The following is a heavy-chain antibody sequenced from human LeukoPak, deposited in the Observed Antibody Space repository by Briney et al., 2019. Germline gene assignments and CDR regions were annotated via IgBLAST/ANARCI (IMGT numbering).Heavy chain of an antibody. CDR1: GFTFSSYA. CDR3: AKALTGYSSGRIDY. Sequence: PGGSLRLSCAASGFTFSSYAMSWVRQAPGKGLEWVSAISGSGGSTYYADSVKGRFTISRDNSKNTLYLQMNSLRAEDTAVYYCAKALTGYSSGRIDYWGQGTLVTVSS. D-gene: IGHD6-19*01. J-gene: IGHJ4*02. V-gene: IGHV3-23*01. CDR2: ISGSGGST.